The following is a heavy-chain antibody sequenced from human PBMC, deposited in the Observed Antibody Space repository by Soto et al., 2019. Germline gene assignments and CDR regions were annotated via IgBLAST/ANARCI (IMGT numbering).Heavy chain of an antibody. CDR3: AHRVLRTVFGLVTTTAIYFDF. CDR1: GFSLTTSGVG. D-gene: IGHD3-3*01. Sequence: QITLNESGPTVVRPTETLTLTCRFSGFSLTTSGVGVGWIRQSPGKAPEGLALIYWDDDKRYSASLKSRLTITKDTSKNQAVLTVSDLDPTDTATYYCAHRVLRTVFGLVTTTAIYFDFWGQGTPVAVSS. J-gene: IGHJ4*02. V-gene: IGHV2-5*02. CDR2: IYWDDDK.